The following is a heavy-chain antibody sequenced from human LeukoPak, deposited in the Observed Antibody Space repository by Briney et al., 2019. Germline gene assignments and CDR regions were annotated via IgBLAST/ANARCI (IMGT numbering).Heavy chain of an antibody. Sequence: GGSLRLSCAASGFTFSNYWMHWVRQAPGKGLVWVSRTNTDGSSITYADSVKGRFSTSRDNAKSTLFLQMNSLRAEDTAVYYCASGRLVGAPDYWGQGTLVTVSS. CDR2: TNTDGSSI. D-gene: IGHD1-26*01. CDR3: ASGRLVGAPDY. J-gene: IGHJ4*02. CDR1: GFTFSNYW. V-gene: IGHV3-74*01.